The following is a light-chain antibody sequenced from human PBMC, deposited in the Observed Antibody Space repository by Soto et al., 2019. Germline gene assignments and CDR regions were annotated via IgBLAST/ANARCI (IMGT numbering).Light chain of an antibody. CDR3: QQRSSWPRT. Sequence: LVLTQSPATLSLSPGERATLSCRASQSVSSYLAWYQQKPGQAPRLLIYDASNRATGIPARFSGSESGTECALCMRRLETDEFAVYYCQQRSSWPRTFGGGTKVDIK. J-gene: IGKJ4*01. CDR2: DAS. CDR1: QSVSSY. V-gene: IGKV3-11*01.